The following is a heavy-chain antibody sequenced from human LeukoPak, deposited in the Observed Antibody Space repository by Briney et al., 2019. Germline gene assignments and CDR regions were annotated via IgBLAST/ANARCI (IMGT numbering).Heavy chain of an antibody. Sequence: GRSLRLSCAASGFTFSSYAMHWVRQAPGKGLEWVAVISYDGSNKYYADSVKGRFTISRDNSKNTLYLQMNSLRAEDTAVYYCARSDYFDYWGQGTLVTVSS. D-gene: IGHD3-3*01. CDR2: ISYDGSNK. V-gene: IGHV3-30*04. J-gene: IGHJ4*02. CDR3: ARSDYFDY. CDR1: GFTFSSYA.